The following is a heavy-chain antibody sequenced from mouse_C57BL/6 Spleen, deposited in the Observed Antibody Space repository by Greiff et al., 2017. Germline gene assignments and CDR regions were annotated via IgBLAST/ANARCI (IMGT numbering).Heavy chain of an antibody. D-gene: IGHD1-1*01. CDR1: GYTFTSYW. Sequence: QVQLQQPGAELVKPGASVKLSCKASGYTFTSYWMHWVQQRPGRGLEWIGRIDPNSGGTKYNEKFKSKATLTVDKPSSTAYMQLSSLTSEDSAVYYCARYGNGSSYLYWYFDVWGTGTTVTVSS. CDR3: ARYGNGSSYLYWYFDV. J-gene: IGHJ1*03. V-gene: IGHV1-72*01. CDR2: IDPNSGGT.